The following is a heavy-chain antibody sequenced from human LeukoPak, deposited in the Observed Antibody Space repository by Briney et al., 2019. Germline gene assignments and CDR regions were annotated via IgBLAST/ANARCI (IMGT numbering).Heavy chain of an antibody. J-gene: IGHJ4*02. Sequence: PGGSLRLSCAASGFTFSSYWMSWVRQAPGKGLEWVASIKQDGSEKYYVDSVKGRFTISRDNAKNSLYLQMNSLRAEDTAVYYCARDSMDYGDYVQVYWGQGTLVTVSS. V-gene: IGHV3-7*01. D-gene: IGHD4-17*01. CDR3: ARDSMDYGDYVQVY. CDR2: IKQDGSEK. CDR1: GFTFSSYW.